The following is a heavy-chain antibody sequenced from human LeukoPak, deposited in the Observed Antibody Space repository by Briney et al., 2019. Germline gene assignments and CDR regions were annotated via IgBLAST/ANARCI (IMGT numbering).Heavy chain of an antibody. J-gene: IGHJ4*02. D-gene: IGHD3-9*01. CDR3: ARVFVPVTDIYYFDY. V-gene: IGHV1-18*01. Sequence: ASVKVSCKASGYTFTSYGISWVRQAPGQGLEWMGWISAYNGNTNYAQKLQGRVTMTTDTSTSTAYMEPRSLRSDDTAVYYCARVFVPVTDIYYFDYWGQGTLVTVSS. CDR2: ISAYNGNT. CDR1: GYTFTSYG.